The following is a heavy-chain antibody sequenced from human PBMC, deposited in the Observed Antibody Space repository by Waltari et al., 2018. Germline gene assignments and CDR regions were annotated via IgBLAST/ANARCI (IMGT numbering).Heavy chain of an antibody. CDR1: GGSFSGYY. V-gene: IGHV4-34*01. D-gene: IGHD3-3*01. Sequence: QVQLQQWGAGLLKPSETLSLTCAVYGGSFSGYYWSWIRQPPGKGLEWLGEINHSGSTNYNPSRKSLVTISVDTSKNQFSLKLSSVTAADTAVYYCARGRYDFWSTSTHYYYMDVWGKGTTVTVSS. J-gene: IGHJ6*03. CDR3: ARGRYDFWSTSTHYYYMDV. CDR2: INHSGST.